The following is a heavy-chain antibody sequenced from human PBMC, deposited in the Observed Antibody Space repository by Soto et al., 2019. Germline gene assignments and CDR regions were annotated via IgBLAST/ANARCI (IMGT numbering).Heavy chain of an antibody. CDR2: IIPIFGTA. D-gene: IGHD6-19*01. Sequence: WASVKVSCKASGGTFSSYAISWVRQAPGQGLEWMGGIIPIFGTANYAQKFQGRVTITADKSTSTAYMELSSLRSEDTAVYYCARDIAVAGTGRYYYYYGMDVWGQGTTVTVSS. V-gene: IGHV1-69*06. CDR3: ARDIAVAGTGRYYYYYGMDV. CDR1: GGTFSSYA. J-gene: IGHJ6*02.